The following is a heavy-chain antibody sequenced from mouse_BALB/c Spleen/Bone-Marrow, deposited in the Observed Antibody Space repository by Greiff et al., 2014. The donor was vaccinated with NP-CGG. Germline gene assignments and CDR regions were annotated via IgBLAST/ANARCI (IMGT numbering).Heavy chain of an antibody. Sequence: EVKLMESGGGLVKPGGSLKLSCAASGFTFSSYAMSWVRQTPEKGLEWVATINSGGSYTYYPDSVKGRFTISRDNAKNTLYLQMSSLRSEDTAMYYCARGDWDEAMDYWGQGTSVTVST. CDR2: INSGGSYT. V-gene: IGHV5-9-3*01. CDR1: GFTFSSYA. CDR3: ARGDWDEAMDY. D-gene: IGHD4-1*01. J-gene: IGHJ4*01.